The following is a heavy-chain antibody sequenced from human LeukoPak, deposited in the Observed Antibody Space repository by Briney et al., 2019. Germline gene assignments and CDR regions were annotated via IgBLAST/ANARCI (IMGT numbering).Heavy chain of an antibody. CDR2: ISYDGSNK. CDR3: AKVGNNWDFDY. Sequence: GRPLRLSCAASGFTFGSYAMHWVRQAPGKGLEWVALISYDGSNKYYADSVKGRFIISRDNSKNTLYLQMNSLRAEDTAVYYCAKVGNNWDFDYWGQGTLVTVSS. J-gene: IGHJ4*02. D-gene: IGHD1-1*01. CDR1: GFTFGSYA. V-gene: IGHV3-30*18.